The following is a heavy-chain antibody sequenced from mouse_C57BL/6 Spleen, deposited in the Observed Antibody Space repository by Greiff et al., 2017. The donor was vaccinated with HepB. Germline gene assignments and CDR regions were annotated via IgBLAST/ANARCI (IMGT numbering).Heavy chain of an antibody. CDR2: IYPGDGDT. Sequence: QVQLQQSGPELVKPGASVKISCKASGYAFSSSWMNWVKQRPGKGLEWIGRIYPGDGDTNYNGKFKGKATLTADKSSSTAYMQLSSLTSEDSAVYFCASWGSSLAWFAYWGQGTLVTVSA. CDR1: GYAFSSSW. V-gene: IGHV1-82*01. CDR3: ASWGSSLAWFAY. J-gene: IGHJ3*01. D-gene: IGHD1-1*01.